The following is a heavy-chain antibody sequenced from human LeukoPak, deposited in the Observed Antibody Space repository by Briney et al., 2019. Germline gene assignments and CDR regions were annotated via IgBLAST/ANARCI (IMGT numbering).Heavy chain of an antibody. D-gene: IGHD3-9*01. CDR1: GFTFGSYA. Sequence: GGSLRLSCAASGFTFGSYAMSWVRQAPGKGLEWVSAISGSGGSTYYADSVKGRFTISRDNSKNTLYLQMNSLRAEDTAVYYCAANVILTGYKYFDYWGQGTLVTVSS. CDR3: AANVILTGYKYFDY. V-gene: IGHV3-23*01. CDR2: ISGSGGST. J-gene: IGHJ4*02.